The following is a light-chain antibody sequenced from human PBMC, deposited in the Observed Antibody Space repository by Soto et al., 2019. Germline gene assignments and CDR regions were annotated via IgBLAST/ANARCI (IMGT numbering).Light chain of an antibody. Sequence: DIQMTQSPSSLSASVGDRVSITCRASQSISGYLNWYQQRPGEAPKLLVFAATSLQSGVPTRFRGSRSGTVFTLTINSLRPEDFATYYCQQSYRPPATFGQGPRLEI. CDR1: QSISGY. CDR2: AAT. CDR3: QQSYRPPAT. V-gene: IGKV1-39*01. J-gene: IGKJ5*01.